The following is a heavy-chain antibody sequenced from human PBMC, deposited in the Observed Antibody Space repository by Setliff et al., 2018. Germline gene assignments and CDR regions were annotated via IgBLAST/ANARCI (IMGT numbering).Heavy chain of an antibody. CDR1: GDSIRSSRYY. D-gene: IGHD6-6*01. J-gene: IGHJ4*02. CDR2: IYSSGNT. V-gene: IGHV4-39*07. Sequence: ETLSLTCTVSGDSIRSSRYYWGWIRQPPGKGLEWIGSIYSSGNTYYNPSLKRRVTISVDTTKNQFSLQLNSVTAVDTAVYYCARDPSSVAARPGYWGQGTPVTVSS. CDR3: ARDPSSVAARPGY.